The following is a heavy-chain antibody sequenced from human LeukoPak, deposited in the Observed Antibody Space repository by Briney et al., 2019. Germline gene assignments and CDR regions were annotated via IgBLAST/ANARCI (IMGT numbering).Heavy chain of an antibody. Sequence: ASVKVSCKASGGTFSSYAISWVRQAPGQGLEWMGWISTYNPNTNYAQKFQGRVTMTTDTSTSTVYMELRSLRSDDTAVYYCARSPARGYDILTNYNDYWGQGTLVTVSS. CDR3: ARSPARGYDILTNYNDY. J-gene: IGHJ4*02. V-gene: IGHV1-18*01. D-gene: IGHD3-9*01. CDR1: GGTFSSYA. CDR2: ISTYNPNT.